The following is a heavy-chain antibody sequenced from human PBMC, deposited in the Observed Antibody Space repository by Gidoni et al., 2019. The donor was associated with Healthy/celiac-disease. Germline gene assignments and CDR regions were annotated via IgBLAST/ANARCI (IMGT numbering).Heavy chain of an antibody. Sequence: QVQLVESGGGVVQPGRSLRLSCAASGFTFSSYGMHWVRQAPGKGLAWVAVRWYDGSNKYYADSVKGRFTISRDNSKNTLYLQMNSLRAEDTAVYYCARDGVTMVRGVIITGHFDYWGQGTLVTVSS. J-gene: IGHJ4*02. CDR1: GFTFSSYG. CDR2: RWYDGSNK. V-gene: IGHV3-33*01. D-gene: IGHD3-10*01. CDR3: ARDGVTMVRGVIITGHFDY.